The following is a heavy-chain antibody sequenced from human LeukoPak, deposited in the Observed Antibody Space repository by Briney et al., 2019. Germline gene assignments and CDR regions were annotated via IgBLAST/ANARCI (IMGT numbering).Heavy chain of an antibody. CDR2: ISAYNGNT. V-gene: IGHV1-18*01. CDR3: ARDGTRYCSGGSCYSADY. D-gene: IGHD2-15*01. Sequence: ASVKVSCKASGYTFTSYGISWVRQAPGQGLEWMGWISAYNGNTNYAQKLQGRVTMTTDTSTSTAYMELRSLSSDDTAVYYCARDGTRYCSGGSCYSADYWGQGTLVTVSS. CDR1: GYTFTSYG. J-gene: IGHJ4*02.